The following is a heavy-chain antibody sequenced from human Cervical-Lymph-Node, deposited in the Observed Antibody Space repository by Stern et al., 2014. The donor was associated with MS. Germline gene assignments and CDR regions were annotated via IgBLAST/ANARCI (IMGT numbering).Heavy chain of an antibody. D-gene: IGHD2-15*01. V-gene: IGHV4-59*01. J-gene: IGHJ4*02. CDR2: IYHTGSV. CDR1: GGSLRSYY. Sequence: QVQLQESGPGLVKPSETLSLTCTVSGGSLRSYYWNWIRQAPGKGLEWLGLIYHTGSVNYTPSLASRVAMSVDTSKNQFSLTVSSVTAADTAVYYCAREGENCSGSRCYPFLDYWGQGTLVTVSS. CDR3: AREGENCSGSRCYPFLDY.